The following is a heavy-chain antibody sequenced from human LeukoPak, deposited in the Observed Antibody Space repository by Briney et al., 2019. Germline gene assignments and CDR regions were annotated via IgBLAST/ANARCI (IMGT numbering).Heavy chain of an antibody. CDR3: AKEYSNRPDYYDC. D-gene: IGHD6-13*01. Sequence: QPGGSLRLSCAASGFTFDDYAMHWVRQAPGKGLEWVSGISWNSGSIGYADSVKGRFTISRDNAKNSLYLQMNSLRAEDTAIYYCAKEYSNRPDYYDCWGQGTLVTVSS. CDR1: GFTFDDYA. V-gene: IGHV3-9*01. J-gene: IGHJ4*02. CDR2: ISWNSGSI.